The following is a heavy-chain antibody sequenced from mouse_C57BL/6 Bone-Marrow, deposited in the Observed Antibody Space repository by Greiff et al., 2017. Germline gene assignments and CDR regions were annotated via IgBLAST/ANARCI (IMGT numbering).Heavy chain of an antibody. CDR2: ILPGSGST. J-gene: IGHJ3*01. CDR3: ALYDYDEAWFAD. CDR1: GYTFTGYW. Sequence: QVQLQQSGAELMKPGASVKLSCKATGYTFTGYWIEWVKQRPGHGLEWIGEILPGSGSTNYNQKFKGKSTLTVDKSSSTAYMQLSSLTSEDSAVYYCALYDYDEAWFADWGKGTLVTVSA. D-gene: IGHD2-4*01. V-gene: IGHV1-9*01.